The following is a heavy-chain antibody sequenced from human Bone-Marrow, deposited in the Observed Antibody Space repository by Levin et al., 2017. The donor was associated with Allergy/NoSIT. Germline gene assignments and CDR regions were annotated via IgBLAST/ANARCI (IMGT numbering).Heavy chain of an antibody. CDR1: GFTFITYG. Sequence: PGGSLRLSCEVSGFTFITYGFHWVRKAPGKGLEWVAVIWYDGTKTFHADSVKGRFTISRDNSKKTVYLQMDSLRAEDTAVYYCVRDDRFDDLWGYGMDVWGQGTTVTVSS. D-gene: IGHD3-16*01. J-gene: IGHJ6*02. CDR3: VRDDRFDDLWGYGMDV. CDR2: IWYDGTKT. V-gene: IGHV3-33*01.